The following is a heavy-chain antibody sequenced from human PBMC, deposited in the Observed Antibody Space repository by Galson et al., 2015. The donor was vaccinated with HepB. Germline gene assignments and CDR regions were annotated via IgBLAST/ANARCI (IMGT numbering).Heavy chain of an antibody. Sequence: QSGAEVKKPGESLRTSCKASGYTFTSYGISWVRQAPGQGLEWMGWISAYNGNTNYAQKLQGRVTMTTDTSTSTAYMELRSLRSDDTAVYYCASHSGYDYNFDYWGQGTLVTVSS. J-gene: IGHJ4*02. CDR1: GYTFTSYG. V-gene: IGHV1-18*01. D-gene: IGHD5-12*01. CDR3: ASHSGYDYNFDY. CDR2: ISAYNGNT.